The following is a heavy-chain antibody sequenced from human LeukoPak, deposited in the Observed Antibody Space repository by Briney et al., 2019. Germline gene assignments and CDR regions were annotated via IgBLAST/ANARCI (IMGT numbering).Heavy chain of an antibody. V-gene: IGHV3-7*03. Sequence: GGSLRLSCAASGFTFSTYWMSWVRQAPGKGLEWVANIKKDGSDTYYVDSVKGRFTISRDNAKNSLYLQMNSLRAEDTAVYYCARRTGVGSYFDYWGQGTPVTVSS. D-gene: IGHD3-10*01. CDR2: IKKDGSDT. CDR3: ARRTGVGSYFDY. CDR1: GFTFSTYW. J-gene: IGHJ4*02.